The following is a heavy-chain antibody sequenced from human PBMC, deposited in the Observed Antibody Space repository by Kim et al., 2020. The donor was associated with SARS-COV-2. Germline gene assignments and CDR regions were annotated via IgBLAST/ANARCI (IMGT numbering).Heavy chain of an antibody. CDR1: GFTFSRTW. CDR3: TKDFDWVGGH. CDR2: INGDGTRT. Sequence: GGSLRLSCGASGFTFSRTWMHWVRQAPGKGLMCVSRINGDGTRTGYADSVEGRFTVSKDNTKNTLYLQMNSLRVEDTAVYYCTKDFDWVGGHWGQGARVT. V-gene: IGHV3-74*01. D-gene: IGHD3-9*01. J-gene: IGHJ4*02.